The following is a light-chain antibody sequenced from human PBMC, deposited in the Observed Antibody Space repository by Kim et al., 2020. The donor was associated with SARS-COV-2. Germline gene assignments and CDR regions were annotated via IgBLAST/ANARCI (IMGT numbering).Light chain of an antibody. J-gene: IGLJ2*01. CDR3: AAWDDSLSGRV. CDR1: RSNIGSNY. V-gene: IGLV1-47*01. Sequence: PRRTVSCSGSRSNIGSNYVYWYQQLPGTAPKLLIYRNNQRPSGVPDRFSGSKSGTSASLAISGLRSEDEADYYCAAWDDSLSGRVFGGGTKLTVL. CDR2: RNN.